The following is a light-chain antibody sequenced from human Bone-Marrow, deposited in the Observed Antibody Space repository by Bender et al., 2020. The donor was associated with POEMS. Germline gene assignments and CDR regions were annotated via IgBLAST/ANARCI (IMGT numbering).Light chain of an antibody. CDR2: EHI. Sequence: SYELTQPPSVSVSPGQTTSIPCSGDKLGDKFVCWYQQKPGQSPVVVIYEHIKRPSGVPARFSGSKSGTSASLAISDIQSEDEGDYYCSSWDDSLSGWVFGGGTKLTVL. V-gene: IGLV3-1*01. CDR3: SSWDDSLSGWV. CDR1: KLGDKF. J-gene: IGLJ3*02.